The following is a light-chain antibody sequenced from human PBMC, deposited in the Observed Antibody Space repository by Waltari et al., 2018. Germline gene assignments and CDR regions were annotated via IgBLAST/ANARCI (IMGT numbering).Light chain of an antibody. CDR3: SSYTSSSTSPYV. CDR1: TSDVGGYSY. CDR2: AIS. J-gene: IGLJ1*01. Sequence: QSALTQPASVSGSPGQSITISCTGPTSDVGGYSYVSWYQQHPGKAPKLMIYAISNRPSGVSNRFSGSKSGNTASLTISGLQAEDEADYYCSSYTSSSTSPYVFGTGTKVTVL. V-gene: IGLV2-14*03.